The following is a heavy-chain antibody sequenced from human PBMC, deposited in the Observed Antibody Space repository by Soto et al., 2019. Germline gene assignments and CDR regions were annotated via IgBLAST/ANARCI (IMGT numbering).Heavy chain of an antibody. J-gene: IGHJ4*02. Sequence: QVHLVQSGAEVKKPGASVKVSCKPSGYTFTSYGISWVRQAPGQGLEWMGWIGTSNGNTNYAQKLQGRVTMTTDTSMSTVYMELKSLRSDDTAVYYCARGPGSGGYYLDYWGQGTPVTVSS. CDR2: IGTSNGNT. D-gene: IGHD1-26*01. CDR3: ARGPGSGGYYLDY. CDR1: GYTFTSYG. V-gene: IGHV1-18*01.